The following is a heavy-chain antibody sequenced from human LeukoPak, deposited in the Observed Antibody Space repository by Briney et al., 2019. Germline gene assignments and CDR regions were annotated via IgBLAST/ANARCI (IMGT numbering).Heavy chain of an antibody. CDR3: ARDNQNYGYPPYFDY. CDR1: GFTFSSYS. D-gene: IGHD3-10*01. V-gene: IGHV3-64*01. CDR2: ISSNGGST. J-gene: IGHJ4*02. Sequence: GGSLRLSCAASGFTFSSYSMNWVRQAPGRGLEYVSAISSNGGSTYYANSVKGRFTISRDNSKNTLYLQMGSLRAEDMAVYYCARDNQNYGYPPYFDYWGQGTLVTVSS.